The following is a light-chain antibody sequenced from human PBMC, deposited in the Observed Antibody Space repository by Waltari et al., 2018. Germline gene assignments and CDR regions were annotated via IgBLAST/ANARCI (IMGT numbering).Light chain of an antibody. CDR2: SAS. Sequence: VILTQSPATLSLSPGERATLSCRASQSVSSYLAWYQQKPGQAPRLLIHSASSRATGIPGRFSGSGPGTEFTLTISSLEPEDVGVYHCYQHSSGYFTFGPGTKLDIK. CDR3: YQHSSGYFT. CDR1: QSVSSY. J-gene: IGKJ3*01. V-gene: IGKV3D-11*02.